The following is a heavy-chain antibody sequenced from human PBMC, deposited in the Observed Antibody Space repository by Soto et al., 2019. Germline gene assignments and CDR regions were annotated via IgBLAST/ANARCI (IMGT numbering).Heavy chain of an antibody. D-gene: IGHD3-22*01. Sequence: GGSLRLSCAASGFTFSSYGMHWVRQAPGKGLEWVAVIWYDGSNKYYADSVQGRFTISRDNSKNMFYLQMKSLRAEDTAVYYCAKARPSAGYYYVYAFDVWGQGTMVTVS. CDR2: IWYDGSNK. CDR3: AKARPSAGYYYVYAFDV. V-gene: IGHV3-33*06. J-gene: IGHJ3*01. CDR1: GFTFSSYG.